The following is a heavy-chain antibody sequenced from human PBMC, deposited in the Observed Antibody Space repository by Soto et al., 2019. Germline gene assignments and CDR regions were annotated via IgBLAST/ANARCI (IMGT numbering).Heavy chain of an antibody. CDR3: ARDIRGHSSMTREYGIDV. Sequence: PGGSLRLSCAASGFTFSSYDMHWVRQATGKGLEWVSAIGTAGDTYYPGSVKGRFTISRENAKNSLYLQMNSLRAGDTAVYYCARDIRGHSSMTREYGIDVWGPGTTVTVYS. D-gene: IGHD6-13*01. CDR2: IGTAGDT. V-gene: IGHV3-13*01. J-gene: IGHJ6*02. CDR1: GFTFSSYD.